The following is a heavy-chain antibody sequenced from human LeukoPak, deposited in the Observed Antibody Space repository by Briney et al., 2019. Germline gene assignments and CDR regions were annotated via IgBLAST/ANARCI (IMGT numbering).Heavy chain of an antibody. Sequence: SETLSLTCTVSGGSISSYYWSWIRQPPGKGLEWIGYIYYSGSTNYNPSLKSRVTISVDTSKNQFSLKLSSVTAADTAVYYWAKGNRCELLWFGELTRFYFGHWGQGNPVHVPS. CDR2: IYYSGST. CDR1: GGSISSYY. D-gene: IGHD3-10*01. J-gene: IGHJ4*02. CDR3: AKGNRCELLWFGELTRFYFGH. V-gene: IGHV4-59*01.